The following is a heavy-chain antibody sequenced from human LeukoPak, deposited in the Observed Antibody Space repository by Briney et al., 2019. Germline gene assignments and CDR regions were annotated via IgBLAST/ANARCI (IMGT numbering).Heavy chain of an antibody. CDR3: ARGGGFGELHDY. J-gene: IGHJ4*02. Sequence: GGSLRLSCAASGFTFSSYAMCWVRQAPGKGLEWVSAISGSGGSTYYADSVKGRFTISRDNSKNTLYLQMNSLRAEDTAVYYCARGGGFGELHDYWGQGTLVTVSS. CDR2: ISGSGGST. D-gene: IGHD3-10*01. CDR1: GFTFSSYA. V-gene: IGHV3-23*01.